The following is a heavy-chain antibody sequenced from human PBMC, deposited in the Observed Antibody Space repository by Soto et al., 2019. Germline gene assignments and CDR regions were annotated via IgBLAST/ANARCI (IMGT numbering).Heavy chain of an antibody. J-gene: IGHJ4*02. CDR2: IYYSGST. D-gene: IGHD6-25*01. Sequence: PSETLSLTCTVSGGSISSYYWSWIRQPPGKGLEWIGYIYYSGSTNYNPSLKSRVTISVDTSKNQFSLKLSSVTAADTAVYYCARVREAAYFDYWGQGTLVTVSS. V-gene: IGHV4-59*01. CDR3: ARVREAAYFDY. CDR1: GGSISSYY.